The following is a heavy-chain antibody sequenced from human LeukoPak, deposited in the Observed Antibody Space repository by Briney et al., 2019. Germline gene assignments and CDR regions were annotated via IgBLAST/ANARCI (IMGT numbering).Heavy chain of an antibody. Sequence: GGSLRLSCAASGFTFSSYAMSWVRQAPGKGLEWVSDISGSVGSTYYADSVKGRVTTSKDNSKNTLYLQMNSLRAEDTAVYYCAKGRRSVDYSNYSNDYWGQGTLVTVSS. CDR2: ISGSVGST. CDR3: AKGRRSVDYSNYSNDY. CDR1: GFTFSSYA. V-gene: IGHV3-23*01. D-gene: IGHD4-11*01. J-gene: IGHJ4*02.